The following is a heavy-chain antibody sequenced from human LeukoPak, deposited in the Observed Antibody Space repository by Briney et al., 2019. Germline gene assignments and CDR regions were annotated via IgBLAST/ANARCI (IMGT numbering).Heavy chain of an antibody. Sequence: SETLSLTCTVSGGSISSYYWNWIRQPPGKGLEWIGYIFYSGSTNYNASLKSRVTISVDTSKNQVSLKLSSVTAADTAVYYCARKNCTTTSCPEDSWGQGTLVTVSS. CDR2: IFYSGST. CDR1: GGSISSYY. V-gene: IGHV4-59*01. D-gene: IGHD2-2*01. J-gene: IGHJ4*02. CDR3: ARKNCTTTSCPEDS.